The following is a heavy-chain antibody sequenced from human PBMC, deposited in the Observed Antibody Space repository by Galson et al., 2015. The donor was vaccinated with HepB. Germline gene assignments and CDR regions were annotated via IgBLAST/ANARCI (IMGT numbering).Heavy chain of an antibody. D-gene: IGHD3-10*01. V-gene: IGHV3-66*01. J-gene: IGHJ4*02. CDR3: ARDRTHYGSGIDY. CDR2: IYSGGST. Sequence: LRLSCAASGFTVSSNYMSWVRQAPGKGLEWVSVIYSGGSTYYADSVKGRFTISRDNSKNTLYIQMNSLRAEDTAVYYCARDRTHYGSGIDYWGQGTLVTVSS. CDR1: GFTVSSNY.